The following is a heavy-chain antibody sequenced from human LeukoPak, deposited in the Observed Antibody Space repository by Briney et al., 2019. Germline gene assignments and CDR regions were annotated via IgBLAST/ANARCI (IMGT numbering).Heavy chain of an antibody. V-gene: IGHV4-30-2*06. D-gene: IGHD3-10*01. J-gene: IGHJ5*02. CDR2: IYDRGPA. Sequence: SQTLSLTCTVSGGAIASGGYSWNWIRQSPGKGLEWIGCIYDRGPAYYNPSLKSRFTISVDRPKNQFFLNVTSLTAADTAVYYCARSRQASGLLSSWGQGTSVVVSS. CDR3: ARSRQASGLLSS. CDR1: GGAIASGGYS.